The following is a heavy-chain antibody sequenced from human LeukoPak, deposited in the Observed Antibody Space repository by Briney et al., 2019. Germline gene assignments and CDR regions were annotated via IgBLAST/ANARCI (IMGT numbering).Heavy chain of an antibody. V-gene: IGHV3-21*06. CDR1: GFPFSSYS. CDR2: ISSSSSYI. CDR3: ARLVYYYYYMDV. J-gene: IGHJ6*03. Sequence: GGSLRLSCAASGFPFSSYSMNWVRQAPGKGLEWVSSISSSSSYIYYADSVKGRFTISRDNAKNSLYLQMNSLRAEDTAVYYCARLVYYYYYMDVWGKGTTVTVSS.